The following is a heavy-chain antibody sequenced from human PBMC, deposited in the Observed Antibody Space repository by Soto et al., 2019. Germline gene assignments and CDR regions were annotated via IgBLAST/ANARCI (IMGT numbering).Heavy chain of an antibody. Sequence: PGGSLRLSCAASGFTFSDYYMSWIRQAPGKGLEWVSYISSSGSTIYYADSVKGRFTISRDNAKNSLYLQMNSLRAEDTAVYYCARVDARGYYYMDVWGKGTTVTVSS. CDR3: ARVDARGYYYMDV. J-gene: IGHJ6*03. CDR1: GFTFSDYY. CDR2: ISSSGSTI. V-gene: IGHV3-11*01. D-gene: IGHD2-15*01.